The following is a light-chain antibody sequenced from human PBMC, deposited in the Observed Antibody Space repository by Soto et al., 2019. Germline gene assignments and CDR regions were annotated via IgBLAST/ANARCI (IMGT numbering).Light chain of an antibody. CDR3: AVWDDSLNGRV. CDR2: GHN. V-gene: IGLV1-44*01. J-gene: IGLJ2*01. CDR1: SSSIGANT. Sequence: QAVLTQPPSASGTPGQRVTISCSGGSSSIGANTVNWYQQLPGTAPKLLIYGHNQRPSGVPDRFSGSKSGTSASLAISGLQSEDEAIYYCAVWDDSLNGRVFGGGTKLTVL.